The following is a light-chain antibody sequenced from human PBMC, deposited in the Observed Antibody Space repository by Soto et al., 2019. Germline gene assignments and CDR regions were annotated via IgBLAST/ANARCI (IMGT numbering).Light chain of an antibody. V-gene: IGKV3-11*01. J-gene: IGKJ2*01. Sequence: EIVLTQSPATLSLSPGERATLSCRASDSVNSNLAWYQHKPGQAPRLLIYDSSKRATGIPVRFSGRGSGTDFTLTVSSLWPKDVADYYCQQRKNWPETFGQQTKLEIK. CDR2: DSS. CDR1: DSVNSN. CDR3: QQRKNWPET.